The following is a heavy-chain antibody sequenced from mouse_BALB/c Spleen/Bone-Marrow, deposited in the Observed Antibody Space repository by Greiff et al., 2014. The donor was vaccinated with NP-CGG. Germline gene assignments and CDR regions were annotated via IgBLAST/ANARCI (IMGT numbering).Heavy chain of an antibody. CDR2: INPYNGDT. V-gene: IGHV1-37*01. D-gene: IGHD1-1*01. J-gene: IGHJ4*01. Sequence: EVQLQQSXPELVKPGASVKISCKASGYSFTGYFMNWVKQSHGKSLEWIGRINPYNGDTFYNQKFKGKATLTVDKSSSTAHMELLSLTSEDSAVYCCEWVSTVVAKNYYYAMDYWGQGTSVTVSS. CDR3: EWVSTVVAKNYYYAMDY. CDR1: GYSFTGYF.